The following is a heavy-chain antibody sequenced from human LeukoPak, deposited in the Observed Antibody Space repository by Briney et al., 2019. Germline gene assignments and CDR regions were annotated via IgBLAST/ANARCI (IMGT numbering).Heavy chain of an antibody. V-gene: IGHV3-21*01. CDR2: ITSSSTYI. CDR1: GFTFNNYN. D-gene: IGHD2-15*01. Sequence: GGSLRLSCAASGFTFNNYNMNWVRQAPGKALEWVSSITSSSTYIFYADSVKGRFTISRDNAKNSLYLQMNSLRVEDTAVCYCARAGRKSRGVDIVRKKETGYYYYLDVWGKGTTVTVSS. J-gene: IGHJ6*03. CDR3: ARAGRKSRGVDIVRKKETGYYYYLDV.